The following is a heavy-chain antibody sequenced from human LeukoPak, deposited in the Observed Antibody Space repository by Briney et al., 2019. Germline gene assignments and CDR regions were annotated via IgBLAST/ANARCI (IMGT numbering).Heavy chain of an antibody. D-gene: IGHD3-10*01. J-gene: IGHJ4*02. V-gene: IGHV3-33*01. CDR3: AREGYYATIDY. Sequence: PGGSLRLSCAASGFTFSGYGMHWVRQAPGKGLEWVAVISYDGSNKYYADSVKGRFTFSRDISKNTLYLYLQMNSLRAEDTAVYYCAREGYYATIDYWGQGTLVTVSS. CDR2: ISYDGSNK. CDR1: GFTFSGYG.